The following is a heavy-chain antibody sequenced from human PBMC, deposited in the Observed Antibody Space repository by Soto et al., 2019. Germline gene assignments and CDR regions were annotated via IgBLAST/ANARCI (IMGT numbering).Heavy chain of an antibody. CDR3: ARTFSLGDWYVFDS. CDR2: IYYGGSP. D-gene: IGHD2-21*02. J-gene: IGHJ4*02. CDR1: GDSISNYY. V-gene: IGHV4-59*13. Sequence: QVQLQEAGPGLVKPSETLSLTCTVSGDSISNYYWSWIRQSPGKGLEWIGHIYYGGSPHDNPSLRGRVTLAMDTSKNQFSLKVNSVTPADTAVYYCARTFSLGDWYVFDSWGQGTLVTVSS.